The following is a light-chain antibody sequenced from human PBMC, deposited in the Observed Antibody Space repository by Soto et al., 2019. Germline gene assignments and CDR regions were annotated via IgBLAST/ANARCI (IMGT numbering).Light chain of an antibody. V-gene: IGKV3-20*01. Sequence: ENVLTQSPGTLSLYPGERATLSCRASQVTSRYLSWYQQRPGQAPRLLIYGASSRATGIPDRFSGSGSGTDFTLTISRLEPEDFAVYYCHQYSTSPISFGQGTRL. CDR2: GAS. CDR3: HQYSTSPIS. CDR1: QVTSRY. J-gene: IGKJ5*01.